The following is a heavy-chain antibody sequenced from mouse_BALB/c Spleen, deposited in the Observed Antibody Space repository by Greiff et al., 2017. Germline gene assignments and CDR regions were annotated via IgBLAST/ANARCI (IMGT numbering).Heavy chain of an antibody. V-gene: IGHV5-17*03. Sequence: EVMLVESGGGLVQPGGSRKLSCAASGFTFSSFGMHWVRQAPEKGLEWVAYISSGSSTIYYADTVKGRFTISRDNAKNTLYLQMSSLKSEDTAMYYCARDVYDGYPYWYFDVWGAGTTVTVSS. CDR2: ISSGSSTI. D-gene: IGHD2-3*01. J-gene: IGHJ1*01. CDR1: GFTFSSFG. CDR3: ARDVYDGYPYWYFDV.